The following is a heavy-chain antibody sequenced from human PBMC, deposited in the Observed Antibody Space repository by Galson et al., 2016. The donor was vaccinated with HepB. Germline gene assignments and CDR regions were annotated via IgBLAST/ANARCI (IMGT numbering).Heavy chain of an antibody. Sequence: SETLSLTCIVSGGSINNDNHCWGWIRQPPGKGLEWIGSIYYSGNTHYNPSLNSRVTIPVDTSKNQFSLRLTSVTASDTAIYYCARNNSGWYTFASWGQGTLVTVSS. CDR1: GGSINNDNHC. CDR3: ARNNSGWYTFAS. J-gene: IGHJ5*01. CDR2: IYYSGNT. V-gene: IGHV4-39*01. D-gene: IGHD6-19*01.